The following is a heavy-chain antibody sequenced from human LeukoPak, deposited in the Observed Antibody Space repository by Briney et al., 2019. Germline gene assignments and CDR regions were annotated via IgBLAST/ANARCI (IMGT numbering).Heavy chain of an antibody. CDR3: AANSADYNTLGSSYKV. V-gene: IGHV4-34*01. CDR2: INHSGST. CDR1: GGSFSGYY. Sequence: SETLSLTCAVYGGSFSGYYWSWIRQPPGKGLEWIGEINHSGSTNYNPSLLSRVTISVDTSKNHFSLKLSSVTAADTAVYYCAANSADYNTLGSSYKVWGQGTLVTVSS. D-gene: IGHD3-10*01. J-gene: IGHJ4*01.